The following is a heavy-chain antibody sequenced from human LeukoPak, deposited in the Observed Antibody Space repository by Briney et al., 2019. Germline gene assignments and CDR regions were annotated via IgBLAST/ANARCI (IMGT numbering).Heavy chain of an antibody. Sequence: SETLSLTCAVYGVSFSGYYWSWICQHPGKGLEWIGYIYYSGSTYYNPSLKSRVTISVDTSKNQFSLKLSSVTAADTAVYYCARRGGGSSRADYWGQGTLVTVSS. J-gene: IGHJ4*02. CDR2: IYYSGST. CDR1: GVSFSGYY. CDR3: ARRGGGSSRADY. D-gene: IGHD1-26*01. V-gene: IGHV4-31*11.